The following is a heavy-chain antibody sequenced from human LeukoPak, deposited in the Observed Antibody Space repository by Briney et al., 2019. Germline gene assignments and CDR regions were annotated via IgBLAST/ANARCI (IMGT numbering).Heavy chain of an antibody. V-gene: IGHV4-4*07. CDR3: ARGHMSGGSNWFDP. D-gene: IGHD6-19*01. Sequence: SETLSLTCTVSGGSINSYYWSWIRQPAGKGLEWIGRIYSSGSTNYNPSLKSRVTISLDTSKNQFSLKLSSVTAADTAVYYCARGHMSGGSNWFDPWGQGTLVTVSS. CDR2: IYSSGST. J-gene: IGHJ5*02. CDR1: GGSINSYY.